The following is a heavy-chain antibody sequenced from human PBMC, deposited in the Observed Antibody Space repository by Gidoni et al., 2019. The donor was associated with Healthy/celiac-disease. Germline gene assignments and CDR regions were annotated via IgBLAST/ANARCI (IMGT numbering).Heavy chain of an antibody. CDR2: IFPGDSDT. D-gene: IGHD3-10*01. Sequence: EVQLVQSGAEVKKPGESLKISCKGSGYSFTSYWIGWVSQMPGKGLEWMGIIFPGDSDTRYSPSFQGQVTISADKSISTAYLQWSSLKASDTAMYYCASVLMVRGVIDAFDIWGQGTMVTVSS. V-gene: IGHV5-51*01. CDR1: GYSFTSYW. J-gene: IGHJ3*02. CDR3: ASVLMVRGVIDAFDI.